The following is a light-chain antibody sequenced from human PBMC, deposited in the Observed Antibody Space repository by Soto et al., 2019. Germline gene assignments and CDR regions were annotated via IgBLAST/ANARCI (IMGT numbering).Light chain of an antibody. J-gene: IGKJ4*02. V-gene: IGKV3-11*01. CDR2: DAS. CDR1: QRIRSD. Sequence: EIVMTQSPATLSVSPGERATLSCRASQRIRSDLAWYQQKPGQAPRLLIYDASNRATGIPARFSGSGSGTDFTLTISSLGPEDSAVYYCQQNLGVHTFGRGTKVDIK. CDR3: QQNLGVHT.